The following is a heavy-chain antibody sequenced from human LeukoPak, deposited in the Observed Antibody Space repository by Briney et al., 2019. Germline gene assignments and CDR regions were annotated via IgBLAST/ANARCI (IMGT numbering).Heavy chain of an antibody. Sequence: SETLSLTCTVSGGSISSYYWSWIRQPAGKGLERIGRIYTSGSTNYNPSLKSRVTMSVDTSKNQFSLKLSSVTAADTAVYYCARNPSSGWYDYFDYWGQGTLVTVSS. D-gene: IGHD6-19*01. CDR2: IYTSGST. CDR1: GGSISSYY. CDR3: ARNPSSGWYDYFDY. V-gene: IGHV4-4*07. J-gene: IGHJ4*02.